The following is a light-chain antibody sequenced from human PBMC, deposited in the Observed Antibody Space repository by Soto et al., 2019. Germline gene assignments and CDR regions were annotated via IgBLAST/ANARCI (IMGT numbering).Light chain of an antibody. J-gene: IGKJ1*01. CDR3: QQYNSYSQT. CDR2: HAS. Sequence: DIQMTQFPSTLSASVGDRVTITCRASQTISGWLAWYQQKPGTAPKLLIYHASTLESGVPSRFSGSGSGTEFTLTISGLQPDDFATYYCQQYNSYSQTFGQGTKVDIK. V-gene: IGKV1-5*01. CDR1: QTISGW.